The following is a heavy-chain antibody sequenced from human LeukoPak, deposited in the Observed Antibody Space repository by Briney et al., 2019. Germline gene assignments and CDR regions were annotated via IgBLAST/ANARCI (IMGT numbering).Heavy chain of an antibody. CDR3: AIRRAYVDTAIVTEIDY. D-gene: IGHD5-18*01. CDR2: INHSGST. V-gene: IGHV4-39*07. Sequence: PSETLSLTCTVSGGSISSSSYYWGWIRQPPGKGLEWIGEINHSGSTNYNPSLKSRVTISVDTSKNQFSLKLSSVTAADTAVYYCAIRRAYVDTAIVTEIDYWGQGTLVTVSS. J-gene: IGHJ4*02. CDR1: GGSISSSSYY.